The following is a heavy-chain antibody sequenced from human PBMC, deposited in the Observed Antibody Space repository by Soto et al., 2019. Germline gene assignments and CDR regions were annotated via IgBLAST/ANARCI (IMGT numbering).Heavy chain of an antibody. CDR1: GGSISTVDYW. CDR2: IYDGGRT. D-gene: IGHD7-27*01. V-gene: IGHV4-30-4*01. J-gene: IGHJ4*02. CDR3: ARGPSGDKVDS. Sequence: QVQLQESGPGLVKPSQTLSLTCTVSGGSISTVDYWWSWIRQSPDMGLEWIGHIYDGGRTSNNPSLESRVTMSVDTSKSQLSLTLSSVSAADTAGYYCARGPSGDKVDSWGQGTLVTVSS.